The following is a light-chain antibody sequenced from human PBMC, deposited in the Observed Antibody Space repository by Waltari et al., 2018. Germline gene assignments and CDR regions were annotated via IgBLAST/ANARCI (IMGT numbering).Light chain of an antibody. CDR1: SGHSSNI. CDR2: VKSEGSH. CDR3: QTGGHXTXV. V-gene: IGLV4-69*01. J-gene: IGLJ3*02. Sequence: QLVLTQSPSASASLGASVKLTCPLSSGHSSNIIAWHQQQPEKGPRYLMKVKSEGSHRKGDXFPYLFSXFXSGXERYLPISSLQSEXXADYYCQTGGHXTXVFGGGTKLTVL.